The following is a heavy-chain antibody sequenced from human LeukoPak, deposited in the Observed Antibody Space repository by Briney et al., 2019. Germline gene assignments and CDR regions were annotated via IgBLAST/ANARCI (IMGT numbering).Heavy chain of an antibody. CDR1: GGSISDHY. V-gene: IGHV4-4*07. J-gene: IGHJ5*02. Sequence: SETLSRTCTVSGGSISDHYWSWIRQPSGKGLEWIGSIYSSGSANYSPSLKSRVSMSVDTSNNYFSLNLTSVTAADTALYFCARGVRYASGWSTPESWGQGILVTVSS. CDR3: ARGVRYASGWSTPES. D-gene: IGHD6-19*01. CDR2: IYSSGSA.